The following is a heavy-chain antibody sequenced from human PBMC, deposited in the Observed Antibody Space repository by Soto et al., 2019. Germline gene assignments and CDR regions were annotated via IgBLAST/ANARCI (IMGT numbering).Heavy chain of an antibody. CDR3: ARGGYYNVGPY. CDR2: IKGDGSEK. V-gene: IGHV3-7*01. J-gene: IGHJ4*02. Sequence: PGGSLRLSCAASGISFDNYWMSWVRQAPGEGLEWVADIKGDGSEKAYVDSVKGRFTISRDNGQKSLYLQMNSLRAEDTAVYFCARGGYYNVGPYWGQGTLVTVSS. D-gene: IGHD3-22*01. CDR1: GISFDNYW.